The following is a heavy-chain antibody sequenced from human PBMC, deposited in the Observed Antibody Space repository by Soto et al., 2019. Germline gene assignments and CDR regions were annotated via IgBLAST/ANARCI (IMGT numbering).Heavy chain of an antibody. CDR1: GLTFSDTW. CDR2: IKSNPDGGTT. J-gene: IGHJ6*02. D-gene: IGHD3-10*01. V-gene: IGHV3-15*07. Sequence: EVQLVESGGGFVKPGGSLRLSCAASGLTFSDTWLNWVRQGPVRGLEWVRRIKSNPDGGTTDYAAPVKGRFTISRDDSKNTMYLEMDSLKTEDTAVYYCTRLYGVWGQGTTVTVSS. CDR3: TRLYGV.